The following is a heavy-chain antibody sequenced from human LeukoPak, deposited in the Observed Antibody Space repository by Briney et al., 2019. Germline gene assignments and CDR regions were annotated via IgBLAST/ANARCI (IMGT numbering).Heavy chain of an antibody. D-gene: IGHD5-12*01. CDR3: ARDPWGYSGYVDAFDI. J-gene: IGHJ3*02. Sequence: GGSLRLSCAASGFTFSSYAMTWVRQAPGKGLEWVASVKKDASEKYYVDSVKGRFTISRDNAKNSLYLQMNSLRAEDTAVYYCARDPWGYSGYVDAFDIWGQGTMVTVSS. V-gene: IGHV3-7*03. CDR1: GFTFSSYA. CDR2: VKKDASEK.